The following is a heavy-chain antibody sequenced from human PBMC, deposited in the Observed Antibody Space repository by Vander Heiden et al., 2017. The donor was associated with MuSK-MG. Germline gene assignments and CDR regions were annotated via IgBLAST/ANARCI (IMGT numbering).Heavy chain of an antibody. CDR2: ISGSGGST. V-gene: IGHV3-23*01. CDR1: GFTFSSSA. Sequence: EVQLLESGGGLVQPGGSLRLSCAASGFTFSSSAMSWVRQAPGKGLEWVSAISGSGGSTYYADSVKGRFTISRDNSKNTLYLQMNSLRAEDTAVYYCAKDQGPVVVIATTDYWGQGTLVTVSS. CDR3: AKDQGPVVVIATTDY. D-gene: IGHD2-21*01. J-gene: IGHJ4*02.